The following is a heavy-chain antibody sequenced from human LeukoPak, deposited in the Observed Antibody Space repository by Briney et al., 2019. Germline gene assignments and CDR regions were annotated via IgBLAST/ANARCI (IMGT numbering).Heavy chain of an antibody. CDR1: GYTFTSYG. J-gene: IGHJ4*02. CDR3: ARVEAGLLWFGELLMGSFDY. CDR2: ISAYNGNT. Sequence: ASVKVSCKASGYTFTSYGISWVRQAPGQGLEWMGWISAYNGNTNYAQKLQGRVTMTTDTSTSTAYMELRSLRSDDTAVYYCARVEAGLLWFGELLMGSFDYWGQGTLVTVSS. V-gene: IGHV1-18*01. D-gene: IGHD3-10*01.